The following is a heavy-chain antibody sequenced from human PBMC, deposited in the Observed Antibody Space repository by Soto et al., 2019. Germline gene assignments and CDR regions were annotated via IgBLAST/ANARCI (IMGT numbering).Heavy chain of an antibody. CDR1: GFNFDNYG. D-gene: IGHD1-7*01. Sequence: GGSLRLSCQASGFNFDNYGMHWVRQAPGKGLEWVAVITYDGSNKYYADSVKGRFTISRDNSKNTLSLHLNTLKPEDTAVYHCAKDRVGGTFYTPLVFWAQGTLVTVSS. CDR2: ITYDGSNK. V-gene: IGHV3-30*18. CDR3: AKDRVGGTFYTPLVF. J-gene: IGHJ4*02.